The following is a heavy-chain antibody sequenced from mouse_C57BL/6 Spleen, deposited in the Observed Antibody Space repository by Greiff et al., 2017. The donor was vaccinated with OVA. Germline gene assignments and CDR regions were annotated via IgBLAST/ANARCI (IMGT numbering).Heavy chain of an antibody. CDR2: INPNYGTT. D-gene: IGHD2-3*01. J-gene: IGHJ4*01. Sequence: VQLKESGPELVKPGASVKISCKASGYSFTDYNMNWVKQSNGKSLEWIGVINPNYGTTSYNQKFKGKATLTVDQSSSTAYMQLNSLTSEDSAVYYCARRDGYYPYYYAMDYWGQGTSVTVSS. CDR1: GYSFTDYN. V-gene: IGHV1-39*01. CDR3: ARRDGYYPYYYAMDY.